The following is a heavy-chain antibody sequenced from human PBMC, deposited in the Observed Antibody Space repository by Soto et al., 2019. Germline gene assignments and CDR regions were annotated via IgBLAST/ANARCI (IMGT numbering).Heavy chain of an antibody. CDR3: AIDLSTYYIDAFDI. CDR1: GGSISSYY. V-gene: IGHV4-59*01. Sequence: QVQLQESGPGLVKPSETLSLTCTVSGGSISSYYWSWIRQPPGKGLESIGYISYSGSTNYIPALKSRVTVSVDTSKSQCSLRLSSLTAADTAVYYCAIDLSTYYIDAFDIWGQGTMVTVSS. CDR2: ISYSGST. D-gene: IGHD3-10*01. J-gene: IGHJ3*02.